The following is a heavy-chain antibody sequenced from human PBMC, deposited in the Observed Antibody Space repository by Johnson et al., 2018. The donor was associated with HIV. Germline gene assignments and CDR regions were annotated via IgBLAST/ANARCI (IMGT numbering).Heavy chain of an antibody. CDR2: INSDGSST. V-gene: IGHV3-74*01. CDR1: GFTFSSYW. J-gene: IGHJ3*02. D-gene: IGHD5-18*01. CDR3: AREVGIQLWSSDAFDI. Sequence: VQLVESGGGVVQPGGSLRLSCVASGFTFSSYWMHWVRQAPGKGLVWVSRINSDGSSTSYADSVKGRFTISRDNAKNSLYLQMNSLRAEDTALYYCAREVGIQLWSSDAFDIWGQGTMVTVSS.